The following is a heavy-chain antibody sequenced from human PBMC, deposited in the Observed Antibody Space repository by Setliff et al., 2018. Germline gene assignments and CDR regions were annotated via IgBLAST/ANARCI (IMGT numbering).Heavy chain of an antibody. V-gene: IGHV4-61*01. J-gene: IGHJ4*02. Sequence: SETLSLTCNVSGGSISSRTYYWSWIRQPPGKGLEFIGYVYYSGLTNYDPSLKSRVTMSVDSSKNQFSLKLSSVTAADTAVYYCARGGTYRYFDYWGQGALVTVSS. CDR3: ARGGTYRYFDY. CDR2: VYYSGLT. CDR1: GGSISSRTYY.